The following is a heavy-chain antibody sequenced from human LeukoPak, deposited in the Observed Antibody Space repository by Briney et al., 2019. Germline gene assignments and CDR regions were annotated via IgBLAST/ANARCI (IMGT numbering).Heavy chain of an antibody. D-gene: IGHD3-10*01. J-gene: IGHJ4*02. CDR3: ARDPSLWFGEADY. CDR2: IKQDGSEK. CDR1: GFTFSSYW. V-gene: IGHV3-7*03. Sequence: PGGSLRLSCAASGFTFSSYWMSWVRQAPGKGLEWVANIKQDGSEKYYVDSVKGRFTISRDNAKNSLYLQMNSLRAEDTAVYYCARDPSLWFGEADYWGQGTLVTVSS.